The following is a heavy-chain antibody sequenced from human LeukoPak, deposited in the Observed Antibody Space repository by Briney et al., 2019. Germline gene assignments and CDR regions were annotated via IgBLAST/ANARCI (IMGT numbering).Heavy chain of an antibody. Sequence: ASVKVSCKASGYTFTSYAMHWVRQAPGQRLEWMGWINAGNGNTKYSQEFQGRVTITRDTSASTAYMELSSLRSEDTAVYYCARAETMIVVRPSRCAFDIWGQGTMVTVSS. CDR3: ARAETMIVVRPSRCAFDI. D-gene: IGHD3-22*01. J-gene: IGHJ3*02. V-gene: IGHV1-3*03. CDR2: INAGNGNT. CDR1: GYTFTSYA.